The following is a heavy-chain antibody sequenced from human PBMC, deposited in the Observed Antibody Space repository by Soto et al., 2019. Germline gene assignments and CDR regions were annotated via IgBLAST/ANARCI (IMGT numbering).Heavy chain of an antibody. Sequence: PGGSLRLSCAASGFAVSSKYMTWVRQAPGKGLEWVSVIYGGGTTYYADSVKGRFTISRDTSKNTLYLQMNSLRAEDTAVYYCVQTTGWPGFDFWGKGTLVTVPS. V-gene: IGHV3-53*01. CDR1: GFAVSSKY. CDR3: VQTTGWPGFDF. CDR2: IYGGGTT. D-gene: IGHD6-19*01. J-gene: IGHJ4*02.